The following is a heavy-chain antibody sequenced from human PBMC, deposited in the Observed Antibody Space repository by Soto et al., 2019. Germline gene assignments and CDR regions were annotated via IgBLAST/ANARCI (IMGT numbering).Heavy chain of an antibody. CDR2: IYHSGST. D-gene: IGHD6-19*01. Sequence: PSETLSLTCAVSGGSISSSNWWSWVRQPPGKGLEWIGEIYHSGSTNYNPSLKSRVTISVDKSKNQFSLKLSSVTAADTAVYYCARGPGFGQWLGPTDYFDYWGQGTLVTVSS. J-gene: IGHJ4*02. CDR1: GGSISSSNW. V-gene: IGHV4-4*02. CDR3: ARGPGFGQWLGPTDYFDY.